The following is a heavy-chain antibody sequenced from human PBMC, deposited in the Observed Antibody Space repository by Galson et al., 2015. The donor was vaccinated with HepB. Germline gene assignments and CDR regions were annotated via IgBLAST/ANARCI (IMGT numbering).Heavy chain of an antibody. V-gene: IGHV1-69*13. J-gene: IGHJ1*01. D-gene: IGHD4-23*01. CDR3: ARDEGAVVTPAGGYFQH. CDR2: IIPIFGTA. CDR1: GGTFSSYA. Sequence: SVKVSCKASGGTFSSYAISWVRQAPGQGLEWMGGIIPIFGTANYAQKFQGRVTITADESTSTAYMELSSLRSEDTAVYYCARDEGAVVTPAGGYFQHWGQGTLVTVSS.